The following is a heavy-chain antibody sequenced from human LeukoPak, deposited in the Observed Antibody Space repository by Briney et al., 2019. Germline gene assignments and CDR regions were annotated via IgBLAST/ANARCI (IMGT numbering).Heavy chain of an antibody. CDR2: MNSNSGNT. D-gene: IGHD3-3*01. CDR3: ARGPVYYDFWSGYYRPNWFDP. CDR1: GYTFTSYD. J-gene: IGHJ5*02. V-gene: IGHV1-8*01. Sequence: VASVKVSCKASGYTFTSYDINWVRQATGQGLEWMGWMNSNSGNTGYAQKFQGRVTMTRNTSISTAYMELSSLRSEDTAVYYCARGPVYYDFWSGYYRPNWFDPWGQGTLVTVSS.